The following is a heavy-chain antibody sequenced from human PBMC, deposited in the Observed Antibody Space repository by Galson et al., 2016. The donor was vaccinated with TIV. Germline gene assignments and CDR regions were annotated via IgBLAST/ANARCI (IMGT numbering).Heavy chain of an antibody. CDR3: ARSPHSAYGTFSDY. CDR2: IIPILGMT. CDR1: GGTFSSYA. V-gene: IGHV1-69*04. J-gene: IGHJ4*02. D-gene: IGHD5-12*01. Sequence: SVKVSCKASGGTFSSYALSWVRQAPGQGLEWMGRIIPILGMTNYAQRFQGRVTVTADRSATTAYMELNSLRSEDTAVYYCARSPHSAYGTFSDYWGQGTLVTVSS.